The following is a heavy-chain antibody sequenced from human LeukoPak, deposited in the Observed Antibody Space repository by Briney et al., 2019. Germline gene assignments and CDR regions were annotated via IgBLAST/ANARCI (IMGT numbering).Heavy chain of an antibody. V-gene: IGHV4-34*01. CDR1: GESLSGHY. J-gene: IGHJ6*03. CDR3: ARAIAGDYDDYTLSADHYYYYLDV. CDR2: VSHSGTT. Sequence: SETLSLTCAVSGESLSGHYWSWIRRSPGQGLEWIGEVSHSGTTSYNPSLKSRVSMSVDTSKSQFSLTLRSVTAADTAVYYCARAIAGDYDDYTLSADHYYYYLDVWGKGTTVTVSS. D-gene: IGHD4-17*01.